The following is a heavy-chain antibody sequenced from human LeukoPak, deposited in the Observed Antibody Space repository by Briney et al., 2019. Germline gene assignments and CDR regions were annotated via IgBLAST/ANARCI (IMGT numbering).Heavy chain of an antibody. Sequence: SETLSLTCTVSGGSISSGDYYWSWIRQPPGKGLEWIGYIYYSGSTYYNPSLKSRVTISVDTSKNQFSLKLSSVTVADTAVYYCARDTLMVRGVIDYWGQGTLVTVSS. CDR2: IYYSGST. D-gene: IGHD3-10*01. CDR1: GGSISSGDYY. V-gene: IGHV4-30-4*01. CDR3: ARDTLMVRGVIDY. J-gene: IGHJ4*02.